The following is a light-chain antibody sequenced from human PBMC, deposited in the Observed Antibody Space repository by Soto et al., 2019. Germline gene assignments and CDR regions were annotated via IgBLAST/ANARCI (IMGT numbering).Light chain of an antibody. CDR2: GAS. V-gene: IGKV3-20*01. CDR3: QQYGRSPPFT. J-gene: IGKJ2*01. CDR1: QTVSSTY. Sequence: EIVLTQSPGTLSLSPGERATLSCRASQTVSSTYIAWYQQSPGQPPRLLIYGASSRATGIPDRFSGSGSGTDFTLTICRLEPEDFAVYFCQQYGRSPPFTFGQGTKVEIK.